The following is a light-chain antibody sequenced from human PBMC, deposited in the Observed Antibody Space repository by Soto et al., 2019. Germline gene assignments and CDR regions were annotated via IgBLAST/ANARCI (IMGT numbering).Light chain of an antibody. CDR2: GAS. Sequence: EIVLTQSPGTLSLSPGERATLSCRASQSVSSSYLAWYQQKPGQAPRLLIYGASSRATGIPDRFSGRGSGKDFTLTISRLEPEDFAVYYCQQYGSSPWTFGQGTKVEIK. CDR1: QSVSSSY. V-gene: IGKV3-20*01. J-gene: IGKJ1*01. CDR3: QQYGSSPWT.